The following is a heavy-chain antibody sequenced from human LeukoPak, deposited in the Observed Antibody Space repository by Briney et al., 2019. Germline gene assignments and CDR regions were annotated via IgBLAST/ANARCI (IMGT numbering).Heavy chain of an antibody. CDR2: IYSGGST. Sequence: GGSLRLSCAASGFTVSSNYMSWVRQAPGKGLEWVSVIYSGGSTYYADSVKGRFTISRDDSKSIAYLQMNSLKTEDTAVYYCTRDTRGGVSAAGPVWGQGTLVTVSS. CDR3: TRDTRGGVSAAGPV. V-gene: IGHV3-53*01. CDR1: GFTVSSNY. J-gene: IGHJ4*02. D-gene: IGHD6-13*01.